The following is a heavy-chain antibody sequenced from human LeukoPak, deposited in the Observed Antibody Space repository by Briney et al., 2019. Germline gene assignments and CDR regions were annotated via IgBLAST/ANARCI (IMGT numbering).Heavy chain of an antibody. Sequence: GGSLRLSCAASGFTISSYWMSWVRQAPGKGLEWVANINPDGSDKYYLDSVKGRLTISRDNAENSLYLQMNSLRAEDTAVYYCARPTFTATTFVYWGQGALVTVSS. CDR2: INPDGSDK. D-gene: IGHD6-25*01. CDR1: GFTISSYW. J-gene: IGHJ4*02. CDR3: ARPTFTATTFVY. V-gene: IGHV3-7*01.